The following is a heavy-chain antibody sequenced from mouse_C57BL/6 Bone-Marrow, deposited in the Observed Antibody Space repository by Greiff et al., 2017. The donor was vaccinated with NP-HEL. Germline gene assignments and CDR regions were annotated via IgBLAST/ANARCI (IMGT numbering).Heavy chain of an antibody. CDR2: INPSTGGT. CDR3: AREKWDGRFAY. D-gene: IGHD1-3*01. CDR1: GYSFTGYY. J-gene: IGHJ3*01. V-gene: IGHV1-42*01. Sequence: EVQLQQSGPELVKPGASVKISCKASGYSFTGYYMNWVKQSPEKSLEWIGEINPSTGGTTYNQKFKAKATLTVDKSSSTAYMQLKSLTSEDAAVYYCAREKWDGRFAYWGQGTLVTVSA.